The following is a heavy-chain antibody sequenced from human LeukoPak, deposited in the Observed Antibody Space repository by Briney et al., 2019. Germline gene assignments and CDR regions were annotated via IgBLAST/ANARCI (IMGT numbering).Heavy chain of an antibody. CDR2: INHSGST. CDR3: ARGRGGYYDESSGLIDY. Sequence: SETLSLTCAVYGGSFSGYYWSWIRQPPGKGLEWIGEINHSGSTDYNPSLKSRVTISVDTSKNQFSLKLSSVTVADTAVYYCARGRGGYYDESSGLIDYWGQGTLVTVSS. CDR1: GGSFSGYY. D-gene: IGHD3-22*01. J-gene: IGHJ4*02. V-gene: IGHV4-34*01.